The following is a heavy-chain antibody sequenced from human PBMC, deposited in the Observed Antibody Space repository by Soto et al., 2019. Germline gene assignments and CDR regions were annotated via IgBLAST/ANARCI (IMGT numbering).Heavy chain of an antibody. CDR3: ARKDVAFDY. D-gene: IGHD5-12*01. J-gene: IGHJ4*02. CDR2: ISGSGGST. Sequence: GGSLRLSCAASGFTFKNYAMTWVRQAPGKGLEWVSLISGSGGSTDYAGSVKGRFTISRDNSKNMLYVQMNSLRDEDTAVYYCARKDVAFDYWGQGTPVTVCS. CDR1: GFTFKNYA. V-gene: IGHV3-23*01.